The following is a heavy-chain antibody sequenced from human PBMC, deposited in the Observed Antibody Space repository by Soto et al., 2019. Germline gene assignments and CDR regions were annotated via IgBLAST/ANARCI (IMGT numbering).Heavy chain of an antibody. J-gene: IGHJ4*02. Sequence: SVKVSCKASGDTFSSYAISWVRQAPGQGLEWMGGIIPIFGTANYAQKFQGRVTITADESTSTAYMELSSLRSEDTAVYYCARGHIYYDSSGYYFDYWGQGTLVTVSS. CDR3: ARGHIYYDSSGYYFDY. CDR2: IIPIFGTA. CDR1: GDTFSSYA. D-gene: IGHD3-22*01. V-gene: IGHV1-69*13.